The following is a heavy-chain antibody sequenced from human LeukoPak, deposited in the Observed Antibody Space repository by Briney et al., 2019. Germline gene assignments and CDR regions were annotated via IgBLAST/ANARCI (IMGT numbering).Heavy chain of an antibody. Sequence: PSENLSLTCAVYGGSFSGYYWSWIRQPPGKGLEWIGEINHSGSTNYNPSLKSRVTISVDTSKNQFSLKLSSVAAADTAVYYCARLAYYYGSGSYYKSPRGYFDYWGQGTLVTVSS. D-gene: IGHD3-10*01. CDR2: INHSGST. J-gene: IGHJ4*02. CDR1: GGSFSGYY. CDR3: ARLAYYYGSGSYYKSPRGYFDY. V-gene: IGHV4-34*01.